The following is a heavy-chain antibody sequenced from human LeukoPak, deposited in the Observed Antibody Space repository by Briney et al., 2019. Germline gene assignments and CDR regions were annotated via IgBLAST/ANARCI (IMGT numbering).Heavy chain of an antibody. J-gene: IGHJ3*02. D-gene: IGHD6-13*01. Sequence: PGGSLRLSCAASGFTFSSYSMNWVRQAPGKGLEWVSSISSSSSYIYYADSVKGRFTISRDNAKNSLYLQMNSLRAEDTAVYYCARDHVAAALGAFDIWGQGTMVTVSS. CDR3: ARDHVAAALGAFDI. CDR1: GFTFSSYS. CDR2: ISSSSSYI. V-gene: IGHV3-21*01.